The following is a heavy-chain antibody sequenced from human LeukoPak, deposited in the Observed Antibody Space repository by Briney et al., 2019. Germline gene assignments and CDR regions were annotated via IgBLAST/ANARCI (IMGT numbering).Heavy chain of an antibody. CDR3: AGGLDIAVAGLGGYFDY. CDR1: GFIFRDYH. D-gene: IGHD6-19*01. V-gene: IGHV3-11*01. CDR2: FSPGRDAT. Sequence: PGGSQRLSCVASGFIFRDYHMNWIRRATGKGREGVSYFSPGRDATCFADSPRGRFTISRDNAKNSLYLQMNSLTAEDAAVYYCAGGLDIAVAGLGGYFDYWGQGTLVIVSS. J-gene: IGHJ4*02.